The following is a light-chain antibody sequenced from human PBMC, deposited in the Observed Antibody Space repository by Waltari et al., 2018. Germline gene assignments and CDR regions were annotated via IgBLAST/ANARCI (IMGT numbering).Light chain of an antibody. CDR3: SSYTSSSAPGVV. Sequence: QSALTQPASVSGSPGQSITISCTGTSSDVGGYNYVSWYQQHPGKAPKLMIYGVGNRPSGVSNRFSGSKSGDTASLTISGLQAEDEADYYCSSYTSSSAPGVVFGGGTKLTVL. V-gene: IGLV2-14*03. CDR2: GVG. J-gene: IGLJ2*01. CDR1: SSDVGGYNY.